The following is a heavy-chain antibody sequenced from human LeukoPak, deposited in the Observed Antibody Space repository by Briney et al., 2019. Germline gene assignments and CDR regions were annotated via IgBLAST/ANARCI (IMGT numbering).Heavy chain of an antibody. CDR3: ARDIFGTVVTQGWDY. V-gene: IGHV3-21*01. J-gene: IGHJ4*02. Sequence: GGSLRLSCAASGFTFSSYSMNWVRQAPGKGLEWVSSISSSSSYIYYAESVKGRFTISRDNAKNSLYLQMNSLRAEDTAVYYCARDIFGTVVTQGWDYWGQGTLVTVSS. CDR2: ISSSSSYI. CDR1: GFTFSSYS. D-gene: IGHD4-23*01.